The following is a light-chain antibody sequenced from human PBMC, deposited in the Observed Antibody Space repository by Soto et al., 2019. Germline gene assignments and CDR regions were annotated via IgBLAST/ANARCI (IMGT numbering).Light chain of an antibody. CDR2: GAS. V-gene: IGKV3-20*01. CDR3: QQYGSSGT. Sequence: EIVLTQSPGTLSLSPGEIATLSFRASQSVSNNYLAWYQQKPGQAPRLLIYGASNRATGIPDRFSGSGSGTDFTLTISRLETEDFAVYYCQQYGSSGTFGQGTKVDNK. J-gene: IGKJ1*01. CDR1: QSVSNNY.